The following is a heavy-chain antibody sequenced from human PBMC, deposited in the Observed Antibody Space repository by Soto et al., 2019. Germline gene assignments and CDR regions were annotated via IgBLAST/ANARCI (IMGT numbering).Heavy chain of an antibody. CDR1: GGSISSGAYY. V-gene: IGHV4-31*03. Sequence: QVQLQESGPGLVKPSQTLSLTCTVFGGSISSGAYYWSWIRQHPGKGLEWIGYIFSGGTTYYIPSLKSRLTISLDTSKNQFSLELSSVTAADTAVYYCARGLRIAAAAWFDPWGRGTLVIVSS. CDR2: IFSGGTT. CDR3: ARGLRIAAAAWFDP. J-gene: IGHJ5*02. D-gene: IGHD6-13*01.